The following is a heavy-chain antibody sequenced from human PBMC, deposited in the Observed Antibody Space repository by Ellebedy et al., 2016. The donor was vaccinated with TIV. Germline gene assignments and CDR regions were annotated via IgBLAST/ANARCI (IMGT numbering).Heavy chain of an antibody. J-gene: IGHJ5*02. Sequence: GESLKISCKASGFTFRSFGMHWVRLSVGKGLEWVADSSYDGAYAHYADSVKGRFTCSRDNSKNTLYLQMNSLRVEDTAVYYCARGTAYDDTWFDPWGQGTLVTVSS. CDR1: GFTFRSFG. D-gene: IGHD3-3*01. CDR3: ARGTAYDDTWFDP. V-gene: IGHV3-30*03. CDR2: SSYDGAYA.